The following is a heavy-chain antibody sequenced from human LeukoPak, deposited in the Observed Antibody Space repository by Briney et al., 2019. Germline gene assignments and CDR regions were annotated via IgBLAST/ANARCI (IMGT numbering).Heavy chain of an antibody. V-gene: IGHV1-2*02. CDR1: GYTFTDYY. CDR2: VNPKNGGT. J-gene: IGHJ4*02. D-gene: IGHD1-26*01. Sequence: GASVKVSCKASGYTFTDYYIHWVRQAPGQGLEWMGWVNPKNGGTNYAQKFQGRVTMTRDTSISTLYMELSRLESDDTAIYYCARESSGGSYYAYWGQGTLVTVS. CDR3: ARESSGGSYYAY.